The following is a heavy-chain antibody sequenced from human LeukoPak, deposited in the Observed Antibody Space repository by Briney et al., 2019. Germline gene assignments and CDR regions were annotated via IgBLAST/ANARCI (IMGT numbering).Heavy chain of an antibody. CDR1: GTSFKSSA. J-gene: IGHJ4*02. D-gene: IGHD1-1*01. CDR2: ISGSGGST. Sequence: GGSLRSSCGAPGTSFKSSAMSGGPQAPGKGLEWVSAISGSGGSTYYADSVKGWFTISRDNSKNTLYLQMNSLRAEDTAVYYCAKDGNAGTSYFDYWGQGTLVTVSS. CDR3: AKDGNAGTSYFDY. V-gene: IGHV3-23*01.